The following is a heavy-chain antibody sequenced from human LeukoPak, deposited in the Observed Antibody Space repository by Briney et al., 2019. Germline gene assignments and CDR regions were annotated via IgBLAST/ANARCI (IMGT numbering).Heavy chain of an antibody. V-gene: IGHV4-39*02. Sequence: SETLSRTCTVSGGSISSSSYYWGWIRQPPGKGLEWIGSIFYSGDTYYNASLKSRVTISVDTSKKHFSLKLTSVTSADTAVYYCARRTSGGGLFDYWGQGTLVTVSS. D-gene: IGHD3-10*01. CDR2: IFYSGDT. CDR3: ARRTSGGGLFDY. CDR1: GGSISSSSYY. J-gene: IGHJ4*02.